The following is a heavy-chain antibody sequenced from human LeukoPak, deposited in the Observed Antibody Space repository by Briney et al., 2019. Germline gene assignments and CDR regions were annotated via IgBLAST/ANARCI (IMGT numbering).Heavy chain of an antibody. CDR1: GGSISSGGYY. Sequence: SETLSLTCTVSGGSISSGGYYWSWIRQHPGKGLEWIGYIYYSGSTYYNPSLKSRVTISVDTSKNQFPLKLSSVTAADTAVYYCASSPQFGGKYYFDYWGQGTLVTVSS. D-gene: IGHD3-10*01. CDR3: ASSPQFGGKYYFDY. J-gene: IGHJ4*02. V-gene: IGHV4-31*03. CDR2: IYYSGST.